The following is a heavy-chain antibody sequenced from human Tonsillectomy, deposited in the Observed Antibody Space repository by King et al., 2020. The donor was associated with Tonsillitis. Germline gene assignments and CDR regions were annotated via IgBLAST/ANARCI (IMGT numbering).Heavy chain of an antibody. J-gene: IGHJ5*02. V-gene: IGHV1-18*01. CDR1: GYIFTSYG. Sequence: QLVQSGAEVKKPGASVKVSCKASGYIFTSYGISWVRQAPGQGLEWMGWISTYNHKTNYAQKFQGRVTMTTDTSTSTAYMELRSLRSDDTAVYYCARYKAGEFRSTWTGGWFDPWGQGTLVTVSS. CDR2: ISTYNHKT. CDR3: ARYKAGEFRSTWTGGWFDP. D-gene: IGHD1-14*01.